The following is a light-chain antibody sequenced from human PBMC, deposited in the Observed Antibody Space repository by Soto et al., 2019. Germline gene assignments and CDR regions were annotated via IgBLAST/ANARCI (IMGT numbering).Light chain of an antibody. CDR1: SSDVGNYNY. CDR3: SSYTTSTTVV. J-gene: IGLJ2*01. V-gene: IGLV2-14*01. Sequence: QSALTQPASVSGSPGQSITISCTGTSSDVGNYNYVSWYQQHPGKAPKLMIYQVSNRPSGVSNRFSGSKSGNTASLTISGLQAEDEADHYCSSYTTSTTVVFGGGTKLTVL. CDR2: QVS.